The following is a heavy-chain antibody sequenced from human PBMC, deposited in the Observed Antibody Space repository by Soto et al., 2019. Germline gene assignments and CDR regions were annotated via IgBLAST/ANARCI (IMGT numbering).Heavy chain of an antibody. J-gene: IGHJ4*02. V-gene: IGHV3-21*01. CDR1: GFTFSSYS. Sequence: GGSLRLSCAASGFTFSSYSMNWVRQAPGKGLEWVSSISSSSSYIYYADSVKGRFTISRDNAKNSLYLQMNSLRAEDTAVYYCARDSENIAAAGTGDYWGQGTLVTVSS. CDR3: ARDSENIAAAGTGDY. D-gene: IGHD6-13*01. CDR2: ISSSSSYI.